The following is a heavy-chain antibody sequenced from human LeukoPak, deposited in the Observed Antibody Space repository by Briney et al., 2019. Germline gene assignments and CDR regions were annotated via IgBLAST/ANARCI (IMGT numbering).Heavy chain of an antibody. CDR1: GFTFSTYT. D-gene: IGHD3-3*02. V-gene: IGHV3-23*01. CDR2: ISGSGGNT. CDR3: AKAAFSRTSYFDY. J-gene: IGHJ4*02. Sequence: GGSLRLSCAASGFTFSTYTMSWVRQAPGKGLEWVSAISGSGGNTYYADSVKGRFTISRDNSKNTLYLQMDSLRADDTAVYYCAKAAFSRTSYFDYWRQGTLVTASS.